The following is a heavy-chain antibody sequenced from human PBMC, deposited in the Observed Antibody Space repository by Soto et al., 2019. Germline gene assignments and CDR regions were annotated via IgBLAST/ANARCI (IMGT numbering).Heavy chain of an antibody. Sequence: QVHLQESGPGVVKASETLSLTCSLSGGSTSGKYWSWIRQSAGKGLEWIGRIYSSGRTHYNPSLGSRVSMSVSQNAFSLMLPSVTAADTAIYYCARVLDVNTALDYWYFDLWGRGTQVSGSS. CDR3: ARVLDVNTALDYWYFDL. CDR1: GGSTSGKY. J-gene: IGHJ2*01. D-gene: IGHD3-3*01. V-gene: IGHV4-4*07. CDR2: IYSSGRT.